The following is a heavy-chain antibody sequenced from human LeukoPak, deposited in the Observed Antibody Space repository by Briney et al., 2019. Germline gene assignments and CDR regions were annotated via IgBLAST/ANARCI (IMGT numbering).Heavy chain of an antibody. Sequence: PSETLSLTCTVSGGSISSYYWSWIRQPPGKGLEWIGYIYYSGGTNYNPSLKSRVTISVDTSKNQFSLKLSSVTAADTAVYYCARARVVSSGWYPYYFDYWGQGTLVTVSS. V-gene: IGHV4-59*01. D-gene: IGHD6-19*01. CDR2: IYYSGGT. CDR3: ARARVVSSGWYPYYFDY. J-gene: IGHJ4*02. CDR1: GGSISSYY.